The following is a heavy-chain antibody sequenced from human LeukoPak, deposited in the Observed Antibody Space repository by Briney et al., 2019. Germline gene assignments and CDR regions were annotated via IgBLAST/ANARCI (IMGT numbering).Heavy chain of an antibody. D-gene: IGHD3-22*01. CDR2: INHSGST. Sequence: PSETLSLTCAISGGPFSGYYWTWIRQPPGKGLEWIGEINHSGSTNYSPSLGSRVTISLDTSKKQFSLRLKSVTAADTAVYYCARGITSYYDSSGFWGQGTLVTASS. V-gene: IGHV4-34*01. J-gene: IGHJ4*02. CDR1: GGPFSGYY. CDR3: ARGITSYYDSSGF.